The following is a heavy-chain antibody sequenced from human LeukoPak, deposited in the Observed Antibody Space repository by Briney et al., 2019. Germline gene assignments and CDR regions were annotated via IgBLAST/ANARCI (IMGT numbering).Heavy chain of an antibody. CDR3: ARGRMVRGVIVPRGYWFDP. D-gene: IGHD3-10*01. Sequence: SVKVSCKASGGTFSSYAISWVRQAPGQGLEWMGGIIPIFGTANYAQKFQGRVTITTDESTSTAYMELSSLRSEDTAVYYCARGRMVRGVIVPRGYWFDPWGQGTLVTVSS. CDR1: GGTFSSYA. CDR2: IIPIFGTA. J-gene: IGHJ5*02. V-gene: IGHV1-69*05.